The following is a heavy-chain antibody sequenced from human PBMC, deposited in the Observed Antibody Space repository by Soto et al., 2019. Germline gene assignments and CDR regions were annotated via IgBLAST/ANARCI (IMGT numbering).Heavy chain of an antibody. D-gene: IGHD6-19*01. CDR1: GGSFSGYY. J-gene: IGHJ4*02. V-gene: IGHV4-34*01. Sequence: PSETLSLTCAVYGGSFSGYYWSWIRQPPGKGLEWIGEINHSGSTNYNPSLKSRVTISVDTSKNQFSLKLSSVTAADTAVYYCARDRDSSGWTPTAYWGQGTLVTVSS. CDR2: INHSGST. CDR3: ARDRDSSGWTPTAY.